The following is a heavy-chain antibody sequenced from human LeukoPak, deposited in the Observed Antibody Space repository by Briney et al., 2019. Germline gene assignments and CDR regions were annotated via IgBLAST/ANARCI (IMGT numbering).Heavy chain of an antibody. CDR1: GFVFKDYG. V-gene: IGHV3-20*04. D-gene: IGHD2/OR15-2a*01. CDR2: INWEGART. J-gene: IGHJ6*02. CDR3: AKDIAPHYVLYGMDV. Sequence: GGFLRLSCAASGFVFKDYGMIWVRQAQGKGLEWVAGINWEGARTAYADSVKGRFAISRDNAQNSLYLQMSSLRAEDTALYYCAKDIAPHYVLYGMDVWGQGTTVTVSS.